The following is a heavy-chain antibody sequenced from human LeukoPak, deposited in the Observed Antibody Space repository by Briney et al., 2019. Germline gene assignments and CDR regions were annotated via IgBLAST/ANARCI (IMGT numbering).Heavy chain of an antibody. CDR1: GFTFSSYS. D-gene: IGHD3-10*01. Sequence: GGSLRLSCAASGFTFSSYSMNWVRQAPGKGLEWVSSISSSSSYIYYADSVKGRFTTSRDNAKNSLYLQMNSLRAEDTAVYYCARAQYGSGSYYFDYWGQGTLVTVSS. J-gene: IGHJ4*02. V-gene: IGHV3-21*01. CDR3: ARAQYGSGSYYFDY. CDR2: ISSSSSYI.